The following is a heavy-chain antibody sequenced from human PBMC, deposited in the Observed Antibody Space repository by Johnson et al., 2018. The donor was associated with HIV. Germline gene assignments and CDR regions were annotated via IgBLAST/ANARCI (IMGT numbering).Heavy chain of an antibody. D-gene: IGHD6-19*01. CDR1: GFTVSSNY. Sequence: VQLVESGGGLIQPGGSLRLSCAASGFTVSSNYMSWVHQAPGKGLEWVSVIYSGDSTYYADSVKGRFTISRDNSKNTLYLKMNSLRAEDTAVYYCARERGAVAGTAAFAVWGQGTVVTVSS. J-gene: IGHJ3*01. V-gene: IGHV3-53*01. CDR2: IYSGDST. CDR3: ARERGAVAGTAAFAV.